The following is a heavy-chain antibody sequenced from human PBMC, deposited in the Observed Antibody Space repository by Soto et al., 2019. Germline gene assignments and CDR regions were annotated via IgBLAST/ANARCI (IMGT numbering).Heavy chain of an antibody. Sequence: ASVKVSCKVSGYTLTELSMHWVRQAPGKGLEWMGGFDPEDGETIYAQKFQGRVTMTTDTSTSTAYMELRSLRSDDTAVYYCARGLEDFWSGYSAYWGQGTLVTVSS. V-gene: IGHV1-24*01. D-gene: IGHD3-3*01. CDR1: GYTLTELS. CDR3: ARGLEDFWSGYSAY. J-gene: IGHJ4*02. CDR2: FDPEDGET.